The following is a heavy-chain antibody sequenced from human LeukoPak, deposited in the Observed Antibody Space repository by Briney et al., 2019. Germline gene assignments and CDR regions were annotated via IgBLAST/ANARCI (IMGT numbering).Heavy chain of an antibody. CDR3: ARDPVTVVVVAPYARFDP. J-gene: IGHJ5*02. CDR2: MNPNSGNT. D-gene: IGHD2-15*01. V-gene: IGHV1-8*01. Sequence: ASVKVSCKASGYTFTSYDINWVRQATGQGLEWMGWMNPNSGNTGYAQKFQGRVTMTRDTSISTAYMELSRLRSDDTAVYYCARDPVTVVVVAPYARFDPWGQGTLVTVSS. CDR1: GYTFTSYD.